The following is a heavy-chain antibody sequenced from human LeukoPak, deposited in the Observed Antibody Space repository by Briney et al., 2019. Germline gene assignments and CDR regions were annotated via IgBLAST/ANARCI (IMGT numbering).Heavy chain of an antibody. D-gene: IGHD1-7*01. CDR3: VMRGELFDY. Sequence: ASVKVSCKASGYTFTSYDINWVRQATGQGLEWMGWMNPNSGNTGYAQKFQGGVTMTKNTSISTAYMELSSLRSEDTAVYYCVMRGELFDYWGQGTLVTVSS. V-gene: IGHV1-8*01. CDR2: MNPNSGNT. J-gene: IGHJ4*02. CDR1: GYTFTSYD.